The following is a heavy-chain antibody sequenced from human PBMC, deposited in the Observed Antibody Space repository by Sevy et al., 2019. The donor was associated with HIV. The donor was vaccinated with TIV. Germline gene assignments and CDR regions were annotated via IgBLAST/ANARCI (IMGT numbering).Heavy chain of an antibody. CDR2: ISGSGGST. Sequence: GGSLRLSCAASGFTFSSYAMSWVRQAPGKGLEWVSAISGSGGSTYYADSVKGRFTISRDNSKNTLYLQMNSLRAEDTAVYYCAKDRLCRSGGSGYSDYWGQGTMVTVSS. J-gene: IGHJ4*02. CDR1: GFTFSSYA. D-gene: IGHD2-15*01. V-gene: IGHV3-23*01. CDR3: AKDRLCRSGGSGYSDY.